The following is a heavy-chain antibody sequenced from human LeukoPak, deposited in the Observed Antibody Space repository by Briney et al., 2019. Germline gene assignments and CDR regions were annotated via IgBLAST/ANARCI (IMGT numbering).Heavy chain of an antibody. D-gene: IGHD3-3*01. CDR1: GGTFSSYA. CDR3: ARNRITIFGVVIIPNNWFDP. J-gene: IGHJ5*02. CDR2: IIPIFGTA. Sequence: SVKVSCKASGGTFSSYAISWVRQAHGQGLEWMGGIIPIFGTANYAQKFQGRVTITADESTSTAYMELSSLRSEDTAVYYCARNRITIFGVVIIPNNWFDPWGQGTLVTVSS. V-gene: IGHV1-69*01.